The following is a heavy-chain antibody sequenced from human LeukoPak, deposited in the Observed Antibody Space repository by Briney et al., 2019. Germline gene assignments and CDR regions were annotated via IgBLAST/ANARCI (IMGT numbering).Heavy chain of an antibody. Sequence: PSETLSLTCTVSGGSINSRNYYWGWIRQPPGKGLESIGNIYYSGSTYYNPSLESRVTISVDTSKNQFSMNLISVTAADTAVYYCAREGVAAAGKLDYWGQGTLVTVSS. CDR3: AREGVAAAGKLDY. CDR2: IYYSGST. D-gene: IGHD6-13*01. CDR1: GGSINSRNYY. V-gene: IGHV4-39*07. J-gene: IGHJ4*02.